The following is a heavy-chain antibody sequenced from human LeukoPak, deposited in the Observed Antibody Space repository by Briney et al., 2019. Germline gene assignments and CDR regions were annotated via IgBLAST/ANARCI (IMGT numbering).Heavy chain of an antibody. CDR2: IYYSGST. D-gene: IGHD3-9*01. CDR3: ARLTGYFHY. V-gene: IGHV4-30-4*01. CDR1: GGSIGSGDYY. Sequence: TSETLSLTCTVSGGSIGSGDYYWSWIRQPPGKGLEWIGYIYYSGSTYYNPSLQGRVTISVDTSKNQFSLKLGSVTAADTAVYYCARLTGYFHYWGQGTLVTVSS. J-gene: IGHJ4*02.